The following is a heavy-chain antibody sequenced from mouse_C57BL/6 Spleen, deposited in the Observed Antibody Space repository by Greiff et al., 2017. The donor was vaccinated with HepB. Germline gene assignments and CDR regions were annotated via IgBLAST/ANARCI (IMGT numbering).Heavy chain of an antibody. V-gene: IGHV1-72*01. CDR1: GYTFTSYW. Sequence: QQSCKASGYTFTSYWMHWVKQRPGRGLEWIGRIDPNSGGTKYNEKFKSKATLTVDKPSSTAYMQLSSLTSEDSAVYYCASPDQGFAYWGQGTLVTVSA. CDR3: ASPDQGFAY. D-gene: IGHD3-2*02. CDR2: IDPNSGGT. J-gene: IGHJ3*01.